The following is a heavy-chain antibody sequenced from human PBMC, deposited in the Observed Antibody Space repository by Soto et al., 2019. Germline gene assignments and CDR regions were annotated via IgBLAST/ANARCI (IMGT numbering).Heavy chain of an antibody. Sequence: GGSLRLSCAASGFTFWSCSISWVPQAPGKGLEYVSGISNNGAHTDYAKSVKGRFTISRDNSENTLYLQMGSLRAEDMALYYCARRGYGSRWPNVYMDVWGKGTTVTVSS. CDR3: ARRGYGSRWPNVYMDV. D-gene: IGHD6-13*01. CDR2: ISNNGAHT. J-gene: IGHJ6*03. V-gene: IGHV3-64*01. CDR1: GFTFWSCS.